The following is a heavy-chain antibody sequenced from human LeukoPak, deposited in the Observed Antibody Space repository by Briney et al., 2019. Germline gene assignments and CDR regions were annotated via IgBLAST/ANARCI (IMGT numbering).Heavy chain of an antibody. Sequence: GGSLRLPCAASGFTFSSYDMHWVRQATGKGLEWVSAIGTAGDTYYPGSVKGRFTISRENAKNSLYLQMNSLRAGDTAVYYCARVQRYYDSSGYRSDAFDIWGQGTMVTVSS. CDR2: IGTAGDT. D-gene: IGHD3-22*01. CDR1: GFTFSSYD. V-gene: IGHV3-13*01. CDR3: ARVQRYYDSSGYRSDAFDI. J-gene: IGHJ3*02.